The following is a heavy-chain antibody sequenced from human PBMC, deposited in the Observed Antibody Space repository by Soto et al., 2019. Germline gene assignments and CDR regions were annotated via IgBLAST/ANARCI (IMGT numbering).Heavy chain of an antibody. CDR2: ISDRGGST. D-gene: IGHD3-22*01. Sequence: GGSLRLSCAASGFTLSNFAMSWVRQAPGKGLEWVAVISDRGGSTDYAASVKGRFTISRDNSNNTVYLQMNNLRAEDTAVYYCARDEYYYASSGYCRFDQWGQGTLVTVSS. V-gene: IGHV3-23*01. CDR1: GFTLSNFA. J-gene: IGHJ4*02. CDR3: ARDEYYYASSGYCRFDQ.